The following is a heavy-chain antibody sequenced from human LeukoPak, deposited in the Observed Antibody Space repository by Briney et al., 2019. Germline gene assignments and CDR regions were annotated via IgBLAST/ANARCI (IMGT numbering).Heavy chain of an antibody. CDR1: GYTFTIYY. CDR2: NNPSGGST. V-gene: IGHV1-46*01. D-gene: IGHD3-22*01. Sequence: ASVKVSSTASGYTFTIYYMHWVRQAPGQGLEWMGINNPSGGSTSYAQKFQGRVTMTRDMSTSTVYMELSSLRSEDTAVYYCASDSSGYYYASYYFDYWGQGTLVTVSS. CDR3: ASDSSGYYYASYYFDY. J-gene: IGHJ4*02.